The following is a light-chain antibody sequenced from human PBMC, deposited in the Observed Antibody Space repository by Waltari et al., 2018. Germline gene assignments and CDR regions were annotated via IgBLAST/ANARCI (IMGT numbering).Light chain of an antibody. CDR3: QQTYTTPRT. CDR2: AAS. V-gene: IGKV1-39*01. J-gene: IGKJ1*01. Sequence: DIQMTQSPSSLSASVGDRVTITCRASQSISSYLNWYQQKPGKAPKLLICAASSLQSEVPSRFSGGASGTDFTLTIGSLQPEDFATYYCQQTYTTPRTFGQGTKVEIK. CDR1: QSISSY.